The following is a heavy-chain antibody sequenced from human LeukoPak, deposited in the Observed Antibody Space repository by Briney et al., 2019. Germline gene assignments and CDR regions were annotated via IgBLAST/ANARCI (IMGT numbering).Heavy chain of an antibody. CDR2: ISGSGGST. CDR1: GFTFSSYA. Sequence: GGSLRLSCAASGFTFSSYAMSWVRQAPGKGLEWVSVISGSGGSTYYADSVKGRFTISRDNSKNTLHLQMNSLRVEDTAVYYCAKVSCSSTSCYVRGAFDIWGQGTMVTVSS. V-gene: IGHV3-23*01. CDR3: AKVSCSSTSCYVRGAFDI. J-gene: IGHJ3*02. D-gene: IGHD2-2*01.